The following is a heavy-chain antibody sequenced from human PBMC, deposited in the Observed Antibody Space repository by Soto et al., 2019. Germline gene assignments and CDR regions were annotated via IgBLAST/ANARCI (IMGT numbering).Heavy chain of an antibody. CDR2: ISGHNANT. Sequence: QVQLVQSGDEVKKTGASVKVSCRASGYTLTNYGISWVRQAPGQGLFWMGWISGHNANTLYAQNVQGRITLTIDTSAYTALMELMSLKFDDAAMYYCVRDWQLSPWGQGTLVTVSS. D-gene: IGHD1-1*01. CDR3: VRDWQLSP. CDR1: GYTLTNYG. V-gene: IGHV1-18*01. J-gene: IGHJ5*02.